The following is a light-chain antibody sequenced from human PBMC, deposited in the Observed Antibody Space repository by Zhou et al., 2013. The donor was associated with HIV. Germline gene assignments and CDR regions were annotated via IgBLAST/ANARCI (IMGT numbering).Light chain of an antibody. CDR3: QQYGSSGT. Sequence: EVVMTQSPATLSASPGDRATLSCRASQSVSNNYLAWYQQIPGQAPRLLVSGASSRATGIPDRFSGSGSGTDFTLTISSLEPEDFAVYYCQQYGSSGTFGQGTKVEIK. CDR1: QSVSNNY. V-gene: IGKV3-20*01. J-gene: IGKJ1*01. CDR2: GAS.